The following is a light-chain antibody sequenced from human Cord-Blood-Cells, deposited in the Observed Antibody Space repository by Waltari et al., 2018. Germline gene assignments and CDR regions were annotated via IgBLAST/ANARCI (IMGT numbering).Light chain of an antibody. V-gene: IGLV2-14*01. CDR2: EVS. CDR3: SSYTSSSTLRV. CDR1: SSDGGGYNY. Sequence: QSALPQSASVSGSPGQSITISCTVTSSDGGGYNYVSWYQQHPGKDPKLMIYEVSNRPSGVSNRFSGSKSGNTASLTISGLQAEDEADYYCSSYTSSSTLRVFGTGTKVTVL. J-gene: IGLJ1*01.